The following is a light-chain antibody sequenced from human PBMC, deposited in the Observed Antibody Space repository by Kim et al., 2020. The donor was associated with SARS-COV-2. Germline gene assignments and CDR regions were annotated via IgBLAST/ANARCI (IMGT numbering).Light chain of an antibody. Sequence: SSELTQDPAVSVALGQTVRITCQGDSLRNYYASWYQQKPGQAPLLVIYGKNNRPSGIPDRFSGSSSGNTASLTITGAQAEDEADYYCKSRDSSGKVVFGGETQLTVL. CDR3: KSRDSSGKVV. V-gene: IGLV3-19*01. CDR1: SLRNYY. CDR2: GKN. J-gene: IGLJ2*01.